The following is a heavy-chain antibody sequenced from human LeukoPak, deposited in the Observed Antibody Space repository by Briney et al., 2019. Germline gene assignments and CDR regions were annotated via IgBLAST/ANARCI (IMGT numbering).Heavy chain of an antibody. CDR3: ARNRFKYSSGWYGFDY. D-gene: IGHD6-19*01. CDR1: GGSISSYC. J-gene: IGHJ4*02. Sequence: SETLSLTYTVSGGSISSYCWSWIRQPPGKGLEWIGYIYTSGSTNYDPSLKSRVTISVDTSKNQFSLKLSSVTAADTAVYYCARNRFKYSSGWYGFDYWGQRTLVTVSS. CDR2: IYTSGST. V-gene: IGHV4-4*09.